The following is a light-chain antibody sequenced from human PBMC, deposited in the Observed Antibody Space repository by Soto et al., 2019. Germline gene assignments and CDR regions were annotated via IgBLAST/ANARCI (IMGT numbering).Light chain of an antibody. CDR1: SSNIGAGYD. J-gene: IGLJ1*01. V-gene: IGLV1-40*01. CDR2: GNS. CDR3: QSSDSSLNV. Sequence: QSLLTQPPSVSGAPGQRVTISCTGSSSNIGAGYDVHWYQQLPGTAPKLLIYGNSNRPSGVPDRFSGSKSGTSASLAITGLQAEDEADYYCQSSDSSLNVFGTGNRSPS.